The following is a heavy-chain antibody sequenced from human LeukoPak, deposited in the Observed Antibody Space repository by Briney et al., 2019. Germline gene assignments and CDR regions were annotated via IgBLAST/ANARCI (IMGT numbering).Heavy chain of an antibody. Sequence: ASETLSLTCAVYGGSFSGYYWSWIRQPPGKGLEWIGEINHSGSTNYNPSLKSRVTISVDTSKNQFSLKLSSVTAADTAVYYCARGLHYYGSGYYFDYWGQGTLVTVSS. D-gene: IGHD3-10*01. J-gene: IGHJ4*02. CDR2: INHSGST. V-gene: IGHV4-34*01. CDR1: GGSFSGYY. CDR3: ARGLHYYGSGYYFDY.